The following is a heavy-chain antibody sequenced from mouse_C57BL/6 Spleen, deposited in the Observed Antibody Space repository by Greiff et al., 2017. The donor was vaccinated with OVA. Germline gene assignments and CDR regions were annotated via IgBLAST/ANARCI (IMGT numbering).Heavy chain of an antibody. CDR1: GYSITSGYY. CDR3: ARAEY. V-gene: IGHV3-6*01. J-gene: IGHJ4*01. Sequence: EVHLVESGPGLVKPSQSLSLTCSVTGYSITSGYYWNWIRQFPGNKLEWMGYISYDGSNNYNPSLKNRISITRDTSKNQFFLKLNSVTTEDTATYYCARAEYWGQGTSVTVSS. CDR2: ISYDGSN.